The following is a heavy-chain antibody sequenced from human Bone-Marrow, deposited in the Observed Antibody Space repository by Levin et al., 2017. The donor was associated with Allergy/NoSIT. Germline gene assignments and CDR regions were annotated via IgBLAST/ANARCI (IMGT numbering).Heavy chain of an antibody. Sequence: SQTLSLTCSVSGGPISSNNYYWGWIRQTPGKGLEWIGSMHYSGSIYHNPSLKSRLTISVDTSKNQFSLNLSSVTAADTAVYYCVRGLRRVTIFGVVIAPGAFDIWGQGTMVIVSS. J-gene: IGHJ3*02. CDR1: GGPISSNNYY. D-gene: IGHD3-3*01. CDR2: MHYSGSI. V-gene: IGHV4-39*07. CDR3: VRGLRRVTIFGVVIAPGAFDI.